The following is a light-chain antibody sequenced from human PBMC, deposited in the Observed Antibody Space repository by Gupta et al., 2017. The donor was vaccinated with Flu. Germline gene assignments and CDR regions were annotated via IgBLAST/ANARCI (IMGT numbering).Light chain of an antibody. V-gene: IGKV3-20*01. CDR3: QQYRGT. Sequence: QSPGTLSLSPGERATRSCRASQSVSTTYLTWYQQKPGQAPRLLIYGTSKRATGIPDRFSGSGSERDFTLTIASLEPEDFAVYYCQQYRGTFGQGTRVEIK. J-gene: IGKJ1*01. CDR2: GTS. CDR1: QSVSTTY.